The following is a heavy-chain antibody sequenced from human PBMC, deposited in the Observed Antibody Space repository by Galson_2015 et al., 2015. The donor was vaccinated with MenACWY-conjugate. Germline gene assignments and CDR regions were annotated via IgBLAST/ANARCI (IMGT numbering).Heavy chain of an antibody. CDR2: ISSDGRST. D-gene: IGHD4/OR15-4a*01. CDR3: ARLGANYRTTSHFDY. Sequence: SLRLSCTASGFTFSNYWMHWVRQAPGKGLVWVSRISSDGRSTSYADSVKGRFTISRDNAKNTLYLQMNSLRAEDTAVYYCARLGANYRTTSHFDYWGQGTLVTVSS. CDR1: GFTFSNYW. J-gene: IGHJ4*02. V-gene: IGHV3-74*01.